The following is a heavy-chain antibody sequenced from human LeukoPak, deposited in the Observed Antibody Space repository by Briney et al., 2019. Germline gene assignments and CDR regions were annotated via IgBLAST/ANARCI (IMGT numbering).Heavy chain of an antibody. V-gene: IGHV3-11*04. J-gene: IGHJ4*02. D-gene: IGHD1-26*01. Sequence: PGGSLRLSCAASGSTFSDYYMSWIRQAPGKGLEWVSYISSSGSTIYYADSVKGRFTISRDNAKNSLYLQMNSLRAEDTAVYYCARASGSYYFDIDYWGQGTLVTVSS. CDR3: ARASGSYYFDIDY. CDR1: GSTFSDYY. CDR2: ISSSGSTI.